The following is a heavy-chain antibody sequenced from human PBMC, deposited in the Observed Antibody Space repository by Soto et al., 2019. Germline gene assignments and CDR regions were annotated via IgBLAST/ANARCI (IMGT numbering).Heavy chain of an antibody. CDR3: AKTNGFYSVTWFDL. CDR1: NGSIGNYY. CDR2: IYNTGST. D-gene: IGHD2-8*01. V-gene: IGHV4-4*07. Sequence: NPSETLSLTCTVFNGSIGNYYWSWIRQPAGKGLEWIGQIYNTGSTTFNPSLKNRVTMSVDTSNNKFSLTMTSVTAADTALYYCAKTNGFYSVTWFDLWGQGTLVTVSS. J-gene: IGHJ5*02.